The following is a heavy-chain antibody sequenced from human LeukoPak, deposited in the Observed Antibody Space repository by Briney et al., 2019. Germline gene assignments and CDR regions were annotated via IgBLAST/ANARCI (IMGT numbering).Heavy chain of an antibody. CDR3: AKDSYYYGSGSYLGYYYYGMDV. J-gene: IGHJ6*02. D-gene: IGHD3-10*01. CDR1: GFTFSNYA. Sequence: GGSLRLSCAASGFTFSNYAMSWVRQAPGKGLEWVPGISGSGGSTYYADSVKGRFTISRDNSKNTLYLQMNSLRAEDTAVYYCAKDSYYYGSGSYLGYYYYGMDVWGQGTTVTVSS. CDR2: ISGSGGST. V-gene: IGHV3-23*01.